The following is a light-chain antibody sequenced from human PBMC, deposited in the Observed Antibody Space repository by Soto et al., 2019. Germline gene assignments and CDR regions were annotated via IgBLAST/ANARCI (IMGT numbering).Light chain of an antibody. Sequence: QSVLTQPRSVSGSPGQSVTISCTGTSSDVGGYNYVSWYQQHPGKAPKLMIYDVSKRPSGVPDRFSGSKSGNTASLIISGLQAEDEADYYCCSYAGSYTVIFGGGTQLTVL. CDR1: SSDVGGYNY. V-gene: IGLV2-11*01. J-gene: IGLJ2*01. CDR3: CSYAGSYTVI. CDR2: DVS.